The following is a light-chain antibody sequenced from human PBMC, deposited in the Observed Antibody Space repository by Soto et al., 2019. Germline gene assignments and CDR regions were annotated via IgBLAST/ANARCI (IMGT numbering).Light chain of an antibody. J-gene: IGLJ1*01. V-gene: IGLV2-23*02. CDR2: EVS. CDR1: SSDVGSYNL. Sequence: QSVLTQPASGSGSPGQSITIFCPGTSSDVGSYNLVPWYQQHPGKAPKLMIYEVSKGPSGVSNRFSGSKSGNTASLTIFGLQAEDEADYYCCSYAGSSTFLFVFGTGTRSPS. CDR3: CSYAGSSTFLFV.